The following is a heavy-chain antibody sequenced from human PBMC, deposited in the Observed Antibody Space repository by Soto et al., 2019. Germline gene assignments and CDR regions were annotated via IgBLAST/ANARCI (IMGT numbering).Heavy chain of an antibody. CDR3: AIADYGDDDY. V-gene: IGHV1-18*01. J-gene: IGHJ4*02. Sequence: QLQLVQSGPEAKKPGASVKVSCKASGYTFATSTISWLRQAPGQGPEWMGWIKAYSGNTNYAQKLQGRLTMTTGTSTSTAYMELRSLTTDDTAIYYCAIADYGDDDYWGQGTLVTVSS. D-gene: IGHD4-17*01. CDR1: GYTFATST. CDR2: IKAYSGNT.